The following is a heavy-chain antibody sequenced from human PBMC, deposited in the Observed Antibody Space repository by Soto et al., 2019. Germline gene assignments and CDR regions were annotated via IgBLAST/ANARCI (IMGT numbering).Heavy chain of an antibody. CDR2: ISYDGSNK. V-gene: IGHV3-30*18. D-gene: IGHD3-3*01. CDR1: GFTFSSYG. CDR3: AKQGYDFWSGYLPDYYYYYYRMDV. Sequence: GGSLRLSCAASGFTFSSYGMHWVRQAPGKGLEWVAVISYDGSNKYYADSVKGRFTISRDNSKNTLYLQMNSLRAEETAVYYCAKQGYDFWSGYLPDYYYYYYRMDVWGQGTTVTVSS. J-gene: IGHJ6*02.